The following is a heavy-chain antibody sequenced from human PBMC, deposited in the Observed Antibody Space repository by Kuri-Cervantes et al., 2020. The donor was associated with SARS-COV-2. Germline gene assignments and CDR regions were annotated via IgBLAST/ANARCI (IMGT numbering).Heavy chain of an antibody. V-gene: IGHV4-34*01. CDR1: GGSFSGYY. Sequence: GSLRLSCAVYGGSFSGYYWSWIRQPPGKGLEWIGEINHSGSTNYNPSLKSRVTISVDTSKNQFSLKLSSVTAADTAVYYCARTEWELDYRGQGTLITVSS. CDR3: ARTEWELDY. D-gene: IGHD1-26*01. CDR2: INHSGST. J-gene: IGHJ4*02.